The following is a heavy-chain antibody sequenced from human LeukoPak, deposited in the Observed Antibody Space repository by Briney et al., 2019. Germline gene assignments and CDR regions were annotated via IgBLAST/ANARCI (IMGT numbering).Heavy chain of an antibody. J-gene: IGHJ4*02. D-gene: IGHD3-3*01. V-gene: IGHV4-59*01. CDR2: IYYSGST. Sequence: SETLSLTCTVSGGSISSYYWSWIRQPPGKRLEWIGHIYYSGSTNYNPSLKSRVTISVDTSKNQFSLKLSSVTAADTALYYCASVSSSWSGYQDSFCYFDSWGQGTLVAVSS. CDR1: GGSISSYY. CDR3: ASVSSSWSGYQDSFCYFDS.